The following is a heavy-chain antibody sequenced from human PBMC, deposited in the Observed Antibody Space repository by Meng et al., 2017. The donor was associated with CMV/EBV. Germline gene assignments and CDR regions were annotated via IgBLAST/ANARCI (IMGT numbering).Heavy chain of an antibody. D-gene: IGHD1-26*01. Sequence: CKASGYTFASSGVSWVRQAPGQGLGGMGWISAYNGSTNEAQKLQDRVTIATDTSTSTAYMELRSLRSDDTAVYYCAREFTIGAFDIWGQGTMVTVSS. CDR2: ISAYNGST. CDR3: AREFTIGAFDI. CDR1: GYTFASSG. J-gene: IGHJ3*02. V-gene: IGHV1-18*01.